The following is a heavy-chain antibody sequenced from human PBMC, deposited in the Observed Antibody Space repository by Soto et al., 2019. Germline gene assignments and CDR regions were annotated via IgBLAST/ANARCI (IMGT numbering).Heavy chain of an antibody. J-gene: IGHJ4*02. Sequence: SETLSLTCTVSGGSISNYYCNWIRQSAGKGLEWIGYIYSSGSTHYNPSLQNRVTISIDTSKNQVSLKVNSVTAADTAVYYCARDHPHSYGVYYFDYWGQGTPVTVPQ. CDR3: ARDHPHSYGVYYFDY. D-gene: IGHD5-18*01. CDR2: IYSSGST. V-gene: IGHV4-59*01. CDR1: GGSISNYY.